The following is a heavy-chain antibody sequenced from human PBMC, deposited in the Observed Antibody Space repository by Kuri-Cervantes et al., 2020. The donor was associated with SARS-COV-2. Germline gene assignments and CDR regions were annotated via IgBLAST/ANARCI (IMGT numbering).Heavy chain of an antibody. J-gene: IGHJ6*02. V-gene: IGHV3-21*01. Sequence: GGSLRLSCAASGFTFSSDSMNWVRQAPGKGRQWVSSISSSSFYIYYADSVKGRFTISRDNAKNSLYLQMNSLRAEYTAVYYCARAGVKDIVATITSYYYYYGMDVWGQGTTVTVSS. D-gene: IGHD5-12*01. CDR3: ARAGVKDIVATITSYYYYYGMDV. CDR1: GFTFSSDS. CDR2: ISSSSFYI.